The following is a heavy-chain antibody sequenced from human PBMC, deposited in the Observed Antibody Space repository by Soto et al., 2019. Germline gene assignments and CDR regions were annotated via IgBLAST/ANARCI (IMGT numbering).Heavy chain of an antibody. J-gene: IGHJ4*02. CDR2: IWYDGRRS. Sequence: QVQLVESGGGVVQPGMSLTLTCTASAFTLSGRGMHWARQAPGKGLEWLALIWYDGRRSYYADSVKGRFTISRDNSKETLYLQMNSLTADDTGIYYCATEGDCTGGSCWSDYWGQGTLLTVSS. CDR1: AFTLSGRG. CDR3: ATEGDCTGGSCWSDY. D-gene: IGHD2-8*02. V-gene: IGHV3-33*01.